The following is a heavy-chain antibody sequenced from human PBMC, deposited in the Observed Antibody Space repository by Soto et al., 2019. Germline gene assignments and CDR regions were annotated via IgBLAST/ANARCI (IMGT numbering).Heavy chain of an antibody. CDR2: ISYDGSNK. J-gene: IGHJ6*02. V-gene: IGHV3-30*18. CDR1: GFTFSSYG. CDR3: AKDLLDAAMVPIDYYYHGMDV. Sequence: QVQLVESGGGVVQAGRSLRLACAASGFTFSSYGIHWVRQAPGKGLEWVALISYDGSNKYYADFVRGRFTISRDNSKNPLNLQMNSLRAEDTAVYYCAKDLLDAAMVPIDYYYHGMDVWGQGTTVTVSS. D-gene: IGHD5-18*01.